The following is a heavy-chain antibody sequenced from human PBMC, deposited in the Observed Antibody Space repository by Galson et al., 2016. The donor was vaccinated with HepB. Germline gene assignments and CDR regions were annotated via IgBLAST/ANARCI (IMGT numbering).Heavy chain of an antibody. J-gene: IGHJ4*02. D-gene: IGHD3-16*01. CDR2: ITRSGAAT. CDR3: GKNGGFDY. Sequence: SLRLSCAASGFTFSSAWMHWVRQGPGRGLEWVAGITRSGAATHYADFVKGRFTISRDNAKNTLYLYMNNLTAGDTAIYYCGKNGGFDYWGQGALVTVSS. V-gene: IGHV3-23*01. CDR1: GFTFSSAW.